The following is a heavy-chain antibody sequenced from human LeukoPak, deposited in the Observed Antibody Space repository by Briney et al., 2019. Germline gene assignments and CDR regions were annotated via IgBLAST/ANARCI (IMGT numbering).Heavy chain of an antibody. CDR3: ARHTYCSSTSCYKAFDI. Sequence: PSETLSLTCAVYGGSFSGYYWSWIRQPPGKGLEWIGEINHSGSTNYNPSLKSRVTISVDTSKNQFSLKLSSVTAADTAVYYCARHTYCSSTSCYKAFDIWGQGTMVTVSS. D-gene: IGHD2-2*02. CDR1: GGSFSGYY. CDR2: INHSGST. J-gene: IGHJ3*02. V-gene: IGHV4-34*01.